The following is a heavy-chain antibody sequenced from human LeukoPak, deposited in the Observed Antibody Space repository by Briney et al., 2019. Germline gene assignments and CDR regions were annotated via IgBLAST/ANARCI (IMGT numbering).Heavy chain of an antibody. CDR1: GFTFSSYA. CDR2: INSNGAVI. J-gene: IGHJ4*02. V-gene: IGHV3-48*01. Sequence: GGSLRLSCAASGFTFSSYAMSWVRRAPGKGLEWLSHINSNGAVISYADSVKGRFTISRDTAKSSLYLQMNSLQIEDTAIYFCARDPDGDYDFDYWGQGTLVTVSS. D-gene: IGHD4-17*01. CDR3: ARDPDGDYDFDY.